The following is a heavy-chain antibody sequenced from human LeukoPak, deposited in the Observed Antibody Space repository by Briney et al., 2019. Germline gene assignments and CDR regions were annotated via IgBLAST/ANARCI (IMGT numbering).Heavy chain of an antibody. Sequence: PGGSLRLSCAASGFTFRSFSMNWVRQAPGKELEWVSAISSSGRYMYYADSVKGRFTISRDNANNSLYLQMDGLRAEDTAVYYCAKDVRSDYFDYWGQGTLVTVSS. CDR2: ISSSGRYM. CDR3: AKDVRSDYFDY. J-gene: IGHJ4*02. CDR1: GFTFRSFS. V-gene: IGHV3-21*01.